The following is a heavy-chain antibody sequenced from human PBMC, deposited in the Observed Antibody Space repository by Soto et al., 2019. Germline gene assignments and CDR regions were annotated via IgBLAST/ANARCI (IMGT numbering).Heavy chain of an antibody. V-gene: IGHV3-30*03. Sequence: QVQLVESGGGVVQPGRSLRLSCAGSGFTFSTYGIHWVRQAPGKGLEWVAVISYDGSNKYYADSVTGRFTISRDNSKNTLYLQMNSPRPEDTAVYYCAAGSGYYYFDSWGQGTLVTVSS. D-gene: IGHD3-3*01. CDR3: AAGSGYYYFDS. CDR2: ISYDGSNK. CDR1: GFTFSTYG. J-gene: IGHJ4*02.